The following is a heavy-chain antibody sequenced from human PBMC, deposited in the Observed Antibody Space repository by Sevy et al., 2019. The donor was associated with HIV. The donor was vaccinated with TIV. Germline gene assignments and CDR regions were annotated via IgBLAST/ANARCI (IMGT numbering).Heavy chain of an antibody. V-gene: IGHV3-9*01. J-gene: IGHJ6*02. CDR1: GFTFDDYA. CDR3: AKDMSGSGKGMDV. CDR2: ISWNSGSI. Sequence: GGSLRLSCAASGFTFDDYAMHWVRQAPGKGLEWVSGISWNSGSIGYADSVKGRFTISRDNAKDSLYLQMNSLRAEDTALYYYAKDMSGSGKGMDVWGQGTTVTVSS. D-gene: IGHD3-10*01.